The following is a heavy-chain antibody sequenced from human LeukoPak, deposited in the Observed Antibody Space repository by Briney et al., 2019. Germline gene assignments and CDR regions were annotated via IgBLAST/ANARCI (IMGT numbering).Heavy chain of an antibody. CDR2: ISYDGSNK. V-gene: IGHV3-30-3*01. D-gene: IGHD3-22*01. CDR3: AKDQYYDSSGSYDY. CDR1: GFTFSSYA. Sequence: GGSLRLSCAASGFTFSSYAMHWVRQAPGKGLEWVAVISYDGSNKYYADSVKGRFTISRDNSKNTLYLQMNSLRAEDTAVYYCAKDQYYDSSGSYDYWGQGTLVTVSS. J-gene: IGHJ4*02.